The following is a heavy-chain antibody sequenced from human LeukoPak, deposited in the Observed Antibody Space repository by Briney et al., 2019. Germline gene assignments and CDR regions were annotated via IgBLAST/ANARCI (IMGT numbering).Heavy chain of an antibody. CDR2: IWYDGSNK. J-gene: IGHJ4*02. D-gene: IGHD3-22*01. V-gene: IGHV3-33*01. Sequence: GGSLRLSCAASGFTFSSYGMHWVRQAPGKGLEWVAVIWYDGSNKYYADSVKGRFTISRDNSKNTLYLQMNSLRAEDTAVYYCARGIVVGYYLDYWGREPWSPSPQ. CDR3: ARGIVVGYYLDY. CDR1: GFTFSSYG.